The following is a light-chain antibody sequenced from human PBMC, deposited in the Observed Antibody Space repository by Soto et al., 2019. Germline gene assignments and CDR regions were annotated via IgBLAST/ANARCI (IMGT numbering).Light chain of an antibody. V-gene: IGKV3-20*01. CDR1: QSVSSN. Sequence: DILLTQYPATLSFSPGERATLSCRASQSVSSNFAWYQQKPGQAPRLLIYGASSRATGIPDRFSGSGSETDFTLTISRLEPEDFAVYYCQQYGSSPPTFGQGTKVDIK. J-gene: IGKJ1*01. CDR3: QQYGSSPPT. CDR2: GAS.